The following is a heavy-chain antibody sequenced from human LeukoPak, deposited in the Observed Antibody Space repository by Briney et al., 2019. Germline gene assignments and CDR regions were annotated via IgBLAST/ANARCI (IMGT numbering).Heavy chain of an antibody. D-gene: IGHD1-14*01. J-gene: IGHJ6*03. CDR1: GYSFTSYW. CDR3: AKPEDYYYYMDV. CDR2: ISGSGGST. Sequence: GESLKISCKGSGYSFTSYWIGWVRQAPGKGLEWVSAISGSGGSTYYADSVKGRFTISRDNSKNTLHLQMNSLRAEDTAVYYCAKPEDYYYYMDVWGKGTTVTVSS. V-gene: IGHV3-23*01.